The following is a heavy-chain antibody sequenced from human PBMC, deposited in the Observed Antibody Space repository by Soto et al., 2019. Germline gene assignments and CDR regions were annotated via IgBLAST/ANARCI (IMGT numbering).Heavy chain of an antibody. V-gene: IGHV1-3*01. CDR2: INAGNGNT. Sequence: ASVKVSCKASGYTFTSYAMHWVRQAPGQRLEWMGWINAGNGNTKYSQKFQGRVTITRDTSASTAYMELSSLRSEDTAVYYCARDMLVRAYYFDYWGQGTLVTVSS. J-gene: IGHJ4*02. CDR3: ARDMLVRAYYFDY. D-gene: IGHD2-8*01. CDR1: GYTFTSYA.